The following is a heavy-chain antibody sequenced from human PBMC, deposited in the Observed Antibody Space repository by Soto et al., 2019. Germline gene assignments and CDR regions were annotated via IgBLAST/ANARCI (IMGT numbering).Heavy chain of an antibody. CDR3: AKDHGQDIVVVPAAMPPAYYYYGMDV. J-gene: IGHJ6*02. CDR1: GFTFSSYG. V-gene: IGHV3-30*18. D-gene: IGHD2-2*01. Sequence: QVQLVESGGGVVQPGRSLRLSCAASGFTFSSYGMHWVRQAPGKGLEWVAVISYDGSNKYYSDSVKGRFTISRDNSKNTRYLQMNSLRAEDTAVYYCAKDHGQDIVVVPAAMPPAYYYYGMDVGGQGTTVTVSS. CDR2: ISYDGSNK.